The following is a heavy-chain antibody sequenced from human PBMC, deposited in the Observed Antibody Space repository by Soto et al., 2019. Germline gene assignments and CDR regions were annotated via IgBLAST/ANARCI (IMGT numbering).Heavy chain of an antibody. CDR3: ARTYSSSWNYLDY. J-gene: IGHJ4*02. Sequence: QVQLVESGGGVVQPGSSLRLSCTASGFTFDSHTMHWVRQSPGKGLEWVALISFDGSLKYDSDSVKGRFSISRDNSKNTVFLEMNSLRPEDTAVYYCARTYSSSWNYLDYWGQGVQVIVSS. CDR2: ISFDGSLK. V-gene: IGHV3-30*04. D-gene: IGHD6-13*01. CDR1: GFTFDSHT.